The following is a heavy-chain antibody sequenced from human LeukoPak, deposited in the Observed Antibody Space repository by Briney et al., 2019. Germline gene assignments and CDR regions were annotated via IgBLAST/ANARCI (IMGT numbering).Heavy chain of an antibody. CDR2: ISSSSSYI. V-gene: IGHV3-21*01. CDR1: GFTFSSYS. J-gene: IGHJ4*02. D-gene: IGHD3-3*01. Sequence: GGSLRLSCAASGFTFSSYSMNWVRQAPGKGLEWVSSISSSSSYIYYADSVKGRFTISRDNAKNSLYLQMNSLRAEDTAVYYCARDIGYDFWSGYCTGRRVSLFDYWGQGTLVTVSS. CDR3: ARDIGYDFWSGYCTGRRVSLFDY.